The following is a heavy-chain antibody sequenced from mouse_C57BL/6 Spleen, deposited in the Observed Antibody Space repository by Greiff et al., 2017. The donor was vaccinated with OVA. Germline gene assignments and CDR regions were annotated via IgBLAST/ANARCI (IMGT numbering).Heavy chain of an antibody. V-gene: IGHV1-55*01. D-gene: IGHD2-3*01. CDR3: ARVYGYYGYSMDY. CDR1: GYTFTSYW. J-gene: IGHJ4*01. Sequence: QVQLQESGAELVKPGASVKLSCKASGYTFTSYWITWVKQRPGQGLEWIGDIYPGSGSTHYNEKFKSKATLTVDKSSSTAYMQLISRTSEDSAVYYCARVYGYYGYSMDYWGQGTSVTVSS. CDR2: IYPGSGST.